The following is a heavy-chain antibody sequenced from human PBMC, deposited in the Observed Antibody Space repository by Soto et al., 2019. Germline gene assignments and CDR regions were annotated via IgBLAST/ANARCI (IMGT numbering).Heavy chain of an antibody. Sequence: QLLESGPGLVKPSETLSLTCTVSGGSISSSSYYWGWIRQPPGKGLEWIGSIYYSGSTYYNPSLKSRVTISVDTSKNQFSLKLSSVTAADTAVYYCANEAIKAFDIWGQGTMVTVSS. CDR2: IYYSGST. J-gene: IGHJ3*02. D-gene: IGHD2-2*02. CDR1: GGSISSSSYY. CDR3: ANEAIKAFDI. V-gene: IGHV4-39*01.